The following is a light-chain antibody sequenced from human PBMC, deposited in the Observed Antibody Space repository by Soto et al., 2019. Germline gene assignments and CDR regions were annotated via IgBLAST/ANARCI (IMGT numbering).Light chain of an antibody. Sequence: ESVLTQSPGTLSLSPGERANLSCRASQSVSSSYLAWYQQKPGQAPRLLIYGASSRATGIPDRFSGSGSGTDFTLTISRLEPEDFAVYYCQQYGSAPNTFGQGTKLEIK. CDR2: GAS. CDR3: QQYGSAPNT. CDR1: QSVSSSY. V-gene: IGKV3-20*01. J-gene: IGKJ2*01.